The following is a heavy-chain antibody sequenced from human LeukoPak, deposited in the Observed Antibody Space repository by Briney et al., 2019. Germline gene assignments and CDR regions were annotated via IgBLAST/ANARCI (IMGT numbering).Heavy chain of an antibody. CDR1: GGSFSGYY. Sequence: PSETLSLTCAVYGGSFSGYYWSWIRQPPGKGLEWIGTIYYSGSTYYNPSLKSRVTISVDGSKNQFSLKLSSVTAADTAVYYCASEGSSWYSAADYWGQGTLVTVSS. CDR2: IYYSGST. D-gene: IGHD6-13*01. V-gene: IGHV4-34*01. CDR3: ASEGSSWYSAADY. J-gene: IGHJ4*02.